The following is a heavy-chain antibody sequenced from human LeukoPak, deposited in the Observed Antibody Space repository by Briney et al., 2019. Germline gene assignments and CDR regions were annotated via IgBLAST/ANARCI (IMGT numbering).Heavy chain of an antibody. Sequence: SETLSLTCTVSGGSISSYYWSWIRQPPGKGLEWIGYIYYSGSTNYNPSLKSRVTISVDTSKNQFSLKLSSVTAADTAVYYCARASSSNYYYYYGMDVWGQGTTVTVSS. CDR2: IYYSGST. CDR3: ARASSSNYYYYYGMDV. V-gene: IGHV4-59*08. D-gene: IGHD6-13*01. J-gene: IGHJ6*02. CDR1: GGSISSYY.